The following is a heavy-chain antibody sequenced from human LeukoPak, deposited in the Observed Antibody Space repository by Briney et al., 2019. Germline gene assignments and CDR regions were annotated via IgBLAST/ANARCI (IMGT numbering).Heavy chain of an antibody. Sequence: GASVKVSCKASGGTFSSYAISWVRQAPGQGLEWMGGIIPIFGTANYAQKFQGRVTITADESTSTAYMELSSLRSEDTAVYYCARDLRAGSFDYWGQGTLATVSS. J-gene: IGHJ4*02. CDR2: IIPIFGTA. V-gene: IGHV1-69*13. CDR1: GGTFSSYA. CDR3: ARDLRAGSFDY. D-gene: IGHD6-19*01.